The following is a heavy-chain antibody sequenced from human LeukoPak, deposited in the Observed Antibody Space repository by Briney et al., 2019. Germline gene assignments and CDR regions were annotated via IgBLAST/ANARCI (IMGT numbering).Heavy chain of an antibody. Sequence: SETLSLTCAVYGGSFSGYYWSWIRQPPGKGLEWIGEINHSGSTNYNPSLKSRVTISVDTSKNQFSLKLSSVTAADTAVYYCARVRGTVTLYYYYYGMDVWGQGTTVTVSS. V-gene: IGHV4-34*01. J-gene: IGHJ6*02. CDR3: ARVRGTVTLYYYYYGMDV. D-gene: IGHD4-17*01. CDR1: GGSFSGYY. CDR2: INHSGST.